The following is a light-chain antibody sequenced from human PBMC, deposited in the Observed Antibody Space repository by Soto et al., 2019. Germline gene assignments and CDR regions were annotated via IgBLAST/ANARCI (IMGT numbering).Light chain of an antibody. CDR3: SSYTSRSTGV. V-gene: IGLV2-14*01. Sequence: QSALTQPASVSGSPGQSITISCTGTSSDVGGYNYVSWYQQHPGKAPKLMIYEVSNRPSGVSNRFSDSKSGNTASLTISGLQAEDEADYYCSSYTSRSTGVFGTGTKLTVL. J-gene: IGLJ1*01. CDR2: EVS. CDR1: SSDVGGYNY.